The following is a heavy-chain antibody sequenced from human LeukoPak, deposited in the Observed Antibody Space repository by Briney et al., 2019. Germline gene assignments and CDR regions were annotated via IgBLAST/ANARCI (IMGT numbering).Heavy chain of an antibody. J-gene: IGHJ4*02. CDR3: TRAPYSNYVNLDY. Sequence: GGSLRLSCTASEFTFSDYAMTWVRQAPGKGLEWVGFIRSKAFGGTTEYAASVKGRFTISRDDSKSIAYLQMNSLKTEDTAVYYCTRAPYSNYVNLDYWGQGTLVTVSS. CDR2: IRSKAFGGTT. V-gene: IGHV3-49*04. CDR1: EFTFSDYA. D-gene: IGHD4-11*01.